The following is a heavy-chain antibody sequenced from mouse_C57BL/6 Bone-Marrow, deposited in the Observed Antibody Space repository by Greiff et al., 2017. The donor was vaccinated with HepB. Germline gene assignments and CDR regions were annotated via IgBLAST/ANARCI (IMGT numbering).Heavy chain of an antibody. CDR3: TTYYYGSRNYAMDY. V-gene: IGHV14-4*01. CDR1: GFNIKDDY. J-gene: IGHJ4*01. D-gene: IGHD1-1*01. CDR2: IDPENGDT. Sequence: VQLQQSGAELVRPGASVKLSCTASGFNIKDDYMHWVKQRPEQGLEWIGWIDPENGDTEYASKFQGKATITADTSSNTAYLQLSSLTSEDTAVYYCTTYYYGSRNYAMDYWGQGTSVTVSS.